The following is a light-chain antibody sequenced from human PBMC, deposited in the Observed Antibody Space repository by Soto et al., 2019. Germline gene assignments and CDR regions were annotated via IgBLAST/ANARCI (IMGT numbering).Light chain of an antibody. CDR1: QGLVYGNGYTF. Sequence: DVVLPQSPLSLPVTLGQPASISCRSSQGLVYGNGYTFLSWFFQRPGQSPRRLLYKVSNRDSGVPDRISESGSGSDYTLHISRVEAEDVGVDYCLQYKHWPLTFGQGTKQDIK. CDR2: KVS. CDR3: LQYKHWPLT. J-gene: IGKJ2*01. V-gene: IGKV2-30*01.